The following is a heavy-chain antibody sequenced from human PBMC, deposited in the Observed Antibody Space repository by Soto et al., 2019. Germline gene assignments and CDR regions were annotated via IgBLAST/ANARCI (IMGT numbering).Heavy chain of an antibody. J-gene: IGHJ5*02. CDR2: IYYSGST. CDR3: ARVSPGNWFDP. Sequence: PSETLSLTCTVSGGSISSYYLSWIRQPPGKGLEWIGYIYYSGSTNYNPSLKSRVTISVDTSKNQFSLKLSSVTAADTAVYYCARVSPGNWFDPWGQGTLVTVSS. CDR1: GGSISSYY. V-gene: IGHV4-59*01.